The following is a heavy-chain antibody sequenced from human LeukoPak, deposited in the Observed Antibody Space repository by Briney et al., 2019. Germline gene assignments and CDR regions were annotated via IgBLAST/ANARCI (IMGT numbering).Heavy chain of an antibody. CDR1: GFAFSNYA. CDR3: AKRRRMTTGPLDY. Sequence: GGSLSLSCLASGFAFSNYAMSWVRQAPGRGLEWVSVVSGSGGGTFYADSVKGRFTISRDNSQNTLFLHMNSLRAEDTAVYYCAKRRRMTTGPLDYWGQGTLVTVSS. V-gene: IGHV3-23*01. J-gene: IGHJ4*02. CDR2: VSGSGGGT. D-gene: IGHD4-17*01.